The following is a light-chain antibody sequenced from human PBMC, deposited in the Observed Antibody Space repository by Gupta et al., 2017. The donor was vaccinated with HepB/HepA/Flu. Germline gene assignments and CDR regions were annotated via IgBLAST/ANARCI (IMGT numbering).Light chain of an antibody. J-gene: IGKJ4*01. CDR2: DAS. CDR1: QRINTY. V-gene: IGKV3-15*01. CDR3: QQYNNWPLT. Sequence: EIVLTQCPATLSVSQGDRATLSCRASQRINTYLAWYQQRPGQAPRLLIYDASTWATGIPSSFSGSGSGTEFTLTIGSLQSEDFAFYYCQQYNNWPLTFGGGTKVEIK.